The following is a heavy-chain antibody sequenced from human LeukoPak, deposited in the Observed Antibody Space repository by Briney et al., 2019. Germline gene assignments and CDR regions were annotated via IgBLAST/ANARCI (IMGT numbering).Heavy chain of an antibody. D-gene: IGHD1-26*01. CDR2: IIPIFGTA. CDR3: ASNWSYRPGYYYYMDV. CDR1: GGTFSSYA. J-gene: IGHJ6*03. Sequence: EASVKVSCKASGGTFSSYAISWVRQAPGQGLEWMGRIIPIFGTANYAQKFQGRVTITTDESTSTAYMELSSLRSEDTAVYYCASNWSYRPGYYYYMDVWGKGTTVTVSS. V-gene: IGHV1-69*05.